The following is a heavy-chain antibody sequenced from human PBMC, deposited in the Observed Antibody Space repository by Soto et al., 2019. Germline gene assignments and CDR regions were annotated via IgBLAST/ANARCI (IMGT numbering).Heavy chain of an antibody. CDR3: AKYSYCGIISPTHDL. Sequence: PGGSLRLSCAVSGFNFETSPMSWVRRAPGKGLEWVSGINGGDDSEHYIESVRGRFTIIRDNSKNTLFLQLNNLRAEDTAIYYCAKYSYCGIISPTHDLCGQGTLDTVSA. D-gene: IGHD2-21*02. J-gene: IGHJ5*02. CDR1: GFNFETSP. V-gene: IGHV3-23*01. CDR2: INGGDDSE.